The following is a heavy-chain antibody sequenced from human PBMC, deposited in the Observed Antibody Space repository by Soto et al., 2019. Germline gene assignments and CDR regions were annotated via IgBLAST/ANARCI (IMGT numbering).Heavy chain of an antibody. CDR3: AKPLKLEPAYFDY. J-gene: IGHJ4*02. V-gene: IGHV3-30*18. D-gene: IGHD1-26*01. CDR1: GFTFSSYG. Sequence: PGGSLRLSCAASGFTFSSYGMHWVRQAPGKGLEWVAVISYDGSNKYYADSVKGRFTISRDNSKNTLYLQMNSLRAEDTAVYYCAKPLKLEPAYFDYWGPGTLVTVSS. CDR2: ISYDGSNK.